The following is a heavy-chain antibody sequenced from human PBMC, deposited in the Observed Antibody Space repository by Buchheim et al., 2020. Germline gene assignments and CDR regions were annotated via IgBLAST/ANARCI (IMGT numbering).Heavy chain of an antibody. CDR3: AKDLDYDSSDGFDY. CDR1: GFTFSNAW. D-gene: IGHD3-22*01. J-gene: IGHJ4*02. CDR2: ISGSGGNT. Sequence: EVQLVESGGGLVKPGGSLRLSCAASGFTFSNAWMSWVRQAPGKGLEWVSGISGSGGNTYYADSVKGRFTISRDNSKNTLYVQMNSLRAEDTALYYYAKDLDYDSSDGFDYWGQGTL. V-gene: IGHV3-23*04.